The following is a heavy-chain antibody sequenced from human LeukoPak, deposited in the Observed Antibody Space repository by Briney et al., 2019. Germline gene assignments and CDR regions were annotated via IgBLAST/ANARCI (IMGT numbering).Heavy chain of an antibody. D-gene: IGHD2-2*01. CDR2: IYYSGST. V-gene: IGHV4-39*07. CDR3: ARALVPAANDNWFDP. J-gene: IGHJ5*02. Sequence: SETLSLTCTVSGGSISSSSYYWGWIRQPPGKGLEWIGSIYYSGSTYYNPSLKSRVTISVDTSKNQFSLKLSSVTAADTAVYYCARALVPAANDNWFDPWGQGTLVTVSS. CDR1: GGSISSSSYY.